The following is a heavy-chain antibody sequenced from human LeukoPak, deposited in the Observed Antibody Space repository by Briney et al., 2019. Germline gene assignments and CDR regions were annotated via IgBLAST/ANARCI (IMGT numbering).Heavy chain of an antibody. V-gene: IGHV3-23*01. CDR3: AQDRGIVGATKRVDY. D-gene: IGHD1-26*01. J-gene: IGHJ4*02. Sequence: PGGSLRLSCVASGFTFSSNAMSWVRQAPGKGLEWVSGISGGGRSAYYADSVKGRFTISRDNSKNTLYLQMTSLRAEDTAVYYCAQDRGIVGATKRVDYWGQGALVTVSS. CDR2: ISGGGRSA. CDR1: GFTFSSNA.